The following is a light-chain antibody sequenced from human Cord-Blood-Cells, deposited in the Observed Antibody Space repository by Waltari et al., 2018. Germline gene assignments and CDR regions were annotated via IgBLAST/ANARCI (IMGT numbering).Light chain of an antibody. J-gene: IGKJ1*01. V-gene: IGKV2-28*01. CDR1: HSLLHSNGYNY. CDR2: LGS. CDR3: MQALQTPWT. Sequence: EIVMTQSPLSLSVPPGEPASISCRSSHSLLHSNGYNYLDWYLQKPGQSPQLLIYLGSNRASGVPDRFSGSGSGTDFTLKISRVEAEDVGVYYCMQALQTPWTFGQGTKVEIK.